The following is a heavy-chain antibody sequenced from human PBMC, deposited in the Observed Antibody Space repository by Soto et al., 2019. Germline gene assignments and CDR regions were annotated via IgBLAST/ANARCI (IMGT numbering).Heavy chain of an antibody. CDR3: ARGPTVVITTDAFDI. CDR2: IYYSGST. V-gene: IGHV4-39*01. J-gene: IGHJ3*02. D-gene: IGHD3-22*01. CDR1: GGSISSNRYH. Sequence: PETLSLSTTVSGGSISSNRYHLGWIRQPPGKGLEWIGSIYYSGSTYYNPSLKSRVTISVDTSKNQFSLKLSSVTAADTAVYYCARGPTVVITTDAFDILCQGRMVT.